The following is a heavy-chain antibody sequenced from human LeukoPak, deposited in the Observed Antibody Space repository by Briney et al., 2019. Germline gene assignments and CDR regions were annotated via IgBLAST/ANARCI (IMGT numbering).Heavy chain of an antibody. V-gene: IGHV3-21*05. J-gene: IGHJ4*02. D-gene: IGHD3-22*01. CDR3: ARGHNSGYYLKY. Sequence: GGSLRLSCVGSGFNFRTYNLNWVRQAPGKGLEGVSDISGSSSYKDYADSVKGRFTISKDNANSSVFLQMDSLRAEDTAVYYCARGHNSGYYLKYWGQGPLVTVSS. CDR1: GFNFRTYN. CDR2: ISGSSSYK.